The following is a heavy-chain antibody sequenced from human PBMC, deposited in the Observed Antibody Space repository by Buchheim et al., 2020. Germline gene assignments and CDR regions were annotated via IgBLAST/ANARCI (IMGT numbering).Heavy chain of an antibody. CDR2: ITGGGTST. J-gene: IGHJ4*02. CDR1: GFTFSSSA. CDR3: AKGRSWYPSFDY. D-gene: IGHD6-13*01. Sequence: EVQLLESGGGLVQPGGSLRLCCAASGFTFSSSAMSWVRQAPGKGLEWVSTITGGGTSTYYADSVKGRFTISRDHSKSTLFLQVNSLRAEDTAVYYCAKGRSWYPSFDYWGQGTL. V-gene: IGHV3-23*01.